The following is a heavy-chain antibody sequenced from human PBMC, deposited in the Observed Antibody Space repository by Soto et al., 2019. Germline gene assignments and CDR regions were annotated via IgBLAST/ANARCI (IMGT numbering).Heavy chain of an antibody. D-gene: IGHD2-21*02. CDR1: GYSFTSYW. CDR3: ARLDCGGDCYSGGWFDP. CDR2: IYPGDSDT. V-gene: IGHV5-51*01. J-gene: IGHJ5*02. Sequence: PGESLKISCKGSGYSFTSYWIVWVRQMPGKGLEWMGIIYPGDSDTRYSPSFQGQVTISADKSISTAYLQWSSLKASDTAMYYCARLDCGGDCYSGGWFDPWGQGTLVTVSS.